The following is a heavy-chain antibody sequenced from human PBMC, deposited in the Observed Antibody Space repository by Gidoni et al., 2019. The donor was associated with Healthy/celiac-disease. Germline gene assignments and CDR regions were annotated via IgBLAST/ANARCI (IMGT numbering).Heavy chain of an antibody. J-gene: IGHJ5*02. CDR3: ARASGGPNWFDP. Sequence: QVQLVESGGGLVKPGGSLRLLWAAPGFTFSDYYLSWLRQGPGKGLEWVTYISSSSSYTNYADSVKGRFTNSRNNAKNSLYLQMNSLGAEDTAVYYCARASGGPNWFDPWGQGTLVTVSS. V-gene: IGHV3-11*06. CDR1: GFTFSDYY. CDR2: ISSSSSYT. D-gene: IGHD2-15*01.